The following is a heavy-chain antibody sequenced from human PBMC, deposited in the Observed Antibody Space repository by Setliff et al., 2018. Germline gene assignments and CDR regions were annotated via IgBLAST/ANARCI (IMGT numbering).Heavy chain of an antibody. J-gene: IGHJ6*03. CDR3: VREGVDRRSSTDYRYYMDV. D-gene: IGHD6-6*01. V-gene: IGHV1-69*05. CDR2: TIPSFGST. CDR1: GGTFRSYG. Sequence: ASVKVSCKASGGTFRSYGISWVRQAPGQGLEWMGGTIPSFGSTNYAQKFQGRVTIITDESTSTAYMELSSLRTEDTAVYYCVREGVDRRSSTDYRYYMDVWGKGTTVTVSS.